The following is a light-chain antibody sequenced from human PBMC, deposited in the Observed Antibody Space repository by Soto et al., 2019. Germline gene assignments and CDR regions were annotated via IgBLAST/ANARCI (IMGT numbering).Light chain of an antibody. CDR3: QYYNSYPHT. CDR2: AAS. J-gene: IGKJ2*01. CDR1: QDISTY. Sequence: DIQLTQSPSFLSASVGDRVTITCRASQDISTYLAWYQQTPGRAPKVLVYAASTRQSGVPARFSGSGSGTKFTLPSSSLQPEDFATYYCQYYNSYPHTFGQGTKREI. V-gene: IGKV1-9*01.